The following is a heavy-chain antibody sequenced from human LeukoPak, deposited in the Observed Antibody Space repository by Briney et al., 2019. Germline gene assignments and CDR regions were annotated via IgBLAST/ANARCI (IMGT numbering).Heavy chain of an antibody. CDR2: INAGNGNT. J-gene: IGHJ1*01. V-gene: IGHV1-3*01. D-gene: IGHD6-13*01. CDR3: ARAAAGTRYFQH. Sequence: GASVKVSCTASGYTFTSYAMHWVRQAPGQRLEWMGWINAGNGNTKYSQKFQGRVTITRDTSASTAYMELSSLRSEDTAVYYCARAAAGTRYFQHWGQGTLVTVSS. CDR1: GYTFTSYA.